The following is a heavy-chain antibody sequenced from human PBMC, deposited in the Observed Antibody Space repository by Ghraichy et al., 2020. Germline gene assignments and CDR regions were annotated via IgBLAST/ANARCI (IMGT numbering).Heavy chain of an antibody. J-gene: IGHJ4*02. V-gene: IGHV1-2*02. CDR3: AYITGTTHGY. CDR2: INPNSGGT. CDR1: GYTFTGYY. D-gene: IGHD1-7*01. Sequence: ASVKVSCKASGYTFTGYYMHWVRQAPVQVLEWMGWINPNSGGTNYAQKFQGRVTMTRDTSISTAYMELSRLRSDDTAVYYCAYITGTTHGYWGQGTLVTVAS.